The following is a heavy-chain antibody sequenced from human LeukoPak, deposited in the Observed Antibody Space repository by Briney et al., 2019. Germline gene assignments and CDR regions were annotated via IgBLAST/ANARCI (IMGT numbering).Heavy chain of an antibody. CDR1: GFTFSSYT. V-gene: IGHV3-21*04. CDR2: ISSSSSYI. CDR3: AKVQGVGATTIDY. J-gene: IGHJ4*02. Sequence: PGGSLRLSCAASGFTFSSYTMNWVRQAPGKGLEWVSSISSSSSYIYYADSVKGRFTISRDNSKNTLYLQMNSLRAEDTAVYYCAKVQGVGATTIDYWGQGTLVTVSS. D-gene: IGHD1-26*01.